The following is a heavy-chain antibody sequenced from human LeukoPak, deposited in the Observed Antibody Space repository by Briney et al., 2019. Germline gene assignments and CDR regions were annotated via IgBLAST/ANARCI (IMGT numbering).Heavy chain of an antibody. CDR2: INTNTGNP. CDR3: ARVDSSQLWVRYYYYMDV. J-gene: IGHJ6*03. V-gene: IGHV7-4-1*02. CDR1: GYTFTSYA. D-gene: IGHD5-18*01. Sequence: ASVKVSCKASGYTFTSYAMNWVRQAPGQGLEWMGWINTNTGNPTYAQGFTGRFVFSLDTSVSTAYLQISSLKAEDTAVYYCARVDSSQLWVRYYYYMDVWGKGTTVTVSS.